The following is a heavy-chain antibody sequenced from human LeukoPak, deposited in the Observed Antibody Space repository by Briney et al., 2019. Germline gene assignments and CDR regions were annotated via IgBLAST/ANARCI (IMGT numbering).Heavy chain of an antibody. Sequence: PGGSLRLSCAASGFTFSSYAMSWVRQAPGKGLEWVSAISGSGGSTYYADSVKGRFTISRDNSNNTLYLQMNSLRAEDTAVYYCAKGGYSLSYFDYWGQGTLVTVSS. D-gene: IGHD5-18*01. CDR1: GFTFSSYA. V-gene: IGHV3-23*01. J-gene: IGHJ4*02. CDR3: AKGGYSLSYFDY. CDR2: ISGSGGST.